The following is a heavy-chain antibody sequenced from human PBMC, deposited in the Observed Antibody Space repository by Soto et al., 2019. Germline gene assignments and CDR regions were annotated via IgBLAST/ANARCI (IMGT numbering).Heavy chain of an antibody. J-gene: IGHJ4*02. CDR2: IYWGDDK. CDR3: ARLITVTQALDY. V-gene: IGHV2-5*02. D-gene: IGHD4-17*01. CDR1: GFSLSTSGVG. Sequence: QITLKESGPTLVKPTQTLTLTCTFSGFSLSTSGVGVGWIRQSPGKALEWLAPIYWGDDKRYTPSLKSRPPIXEXXSKNQVLLRMTNMDPVDTGTYYCARLITVTQALDYWGQGTLVTVSS.